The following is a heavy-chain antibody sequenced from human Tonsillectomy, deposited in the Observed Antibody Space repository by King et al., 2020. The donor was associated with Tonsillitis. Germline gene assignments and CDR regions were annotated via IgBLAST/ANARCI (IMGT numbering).Heavy chain of an antibody. Sequence: VQLVESGAEVKKPGASVKVSCKASGYTFTSYYKHWVRQAPGQGLEWMGIINPSGGSTSYAQKFQGRVTMTRDTSTSTVYMELSSLRSEDTAVYYCARAGDIVVVPAATPLGAFDIWGQGTMVTVSS. D-gene: IGHD2-2*01. CDR2: INPSGGST. J-gene: IGHJ3*02. CDR1: GYTFTSYY. CDR3: ARAGDIVVVPAATPLGAFDI. V-gene: IGHV1-46*03.